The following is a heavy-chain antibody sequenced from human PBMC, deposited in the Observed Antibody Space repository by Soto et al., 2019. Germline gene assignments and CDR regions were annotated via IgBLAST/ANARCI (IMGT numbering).Heavy chain of an antibody. CDR2: IKEDGSKK. CDR1: GFSFSSHW. V-gene: IGHV3-7*01. CDR3: ARDGRYCTWSDCRGDAFDV. J-gene: IGHJ3*01. D-gene: IGHD2-8*01. Sequence: EVQLVESGGGLVQPGGSLRLSCAASGFSFSSHWMTWVRQTPGKGLEWVANIKEDGSKKYYVDSVKGRFTILRDNANNSLSLQMTSLRVEDTAVYYCARDGRYCTWSDCRGDAFDVWGQGTVVTVSS.